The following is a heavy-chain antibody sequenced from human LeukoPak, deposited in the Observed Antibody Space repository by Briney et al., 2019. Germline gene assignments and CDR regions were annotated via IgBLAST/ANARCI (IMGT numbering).Heavy chain of an antibody. J-gene: IGHJ4*02. D-gene: IGHD3-10*01. CDR2: IIPIFGTA. CDR3: ARGRFMVRGVITLDY. CDR1: GGTFSSYA. V-gene: IGHV1-69*05. Sequence: SVKVSCKASGGTFSSYAISWVRQAPGQGLEWMGRIIPIFGTANYAQKFQGRVTITTDESTSTAYMELSSLRSEDTAVYYCARGRFMVRGVITLDYCGQGTLVTVSS.